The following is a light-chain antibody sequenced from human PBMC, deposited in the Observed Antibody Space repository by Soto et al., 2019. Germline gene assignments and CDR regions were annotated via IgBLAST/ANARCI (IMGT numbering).Light chain of an antibody. V-gene: IGKV1-5*03. CDR1: QSISSW. CDR2: KAS. CDR3: QQYNSYSWT. Sequence: DIPMTQSPSTLGASVVYRVSIAWRASQSISSWLAWYQQKPGKAPKLLIYKASSLQSGVPSRFSGSGSGTEFTLTISSLQPDDFATYYCQQYNSYSWTFGQGTKVDI. J-gene: IGKJ1*01.